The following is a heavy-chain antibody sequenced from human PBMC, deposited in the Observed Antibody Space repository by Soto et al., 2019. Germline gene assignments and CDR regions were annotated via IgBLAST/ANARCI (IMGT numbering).Heavy chain of an antibody. J-gene: IGHJ4*02. CDR1: GFTFSNYA. CDR2: LSFDGSNE. CDR3: AKDPGVGYCSGGSCYVPDF. Sequence: QVHLVDSGGGVVQPGRSLRLSCAASGFTFSNYAMHWVRQAPGKGLEWVALLSFDGSNEYYADSVKGRFTISRDNTNNMMFLQMNRLRPEDTAVYYCAKDPGVGYCSGGSCYVPDFWGQGTLVTVSS. V-gene: IGHV3-30-3*01. D-gene: IGHD2-15*01.